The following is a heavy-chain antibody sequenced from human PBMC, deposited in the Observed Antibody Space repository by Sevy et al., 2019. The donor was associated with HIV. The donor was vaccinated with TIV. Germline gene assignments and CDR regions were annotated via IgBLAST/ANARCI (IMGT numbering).Heavy chain of an antibody. Sequence: GESLKISCQTSGYSFSRYWIGWVRQMPGRGLEWMGIIWPGDSDTRYSPSFQGQVTISVDKSISTAYLQWSSLKASDSAMYYCARQDVSSGRPNWGQGTLVTVSS. CDR1: GYSFSRYW. V-gene: IGHV5-51*01. J-gene: IGHJ4*02. CDR2: IWPGDSDT. D-gene: IGHD3-22*01. CDR3: ARQDVSSGRPN.